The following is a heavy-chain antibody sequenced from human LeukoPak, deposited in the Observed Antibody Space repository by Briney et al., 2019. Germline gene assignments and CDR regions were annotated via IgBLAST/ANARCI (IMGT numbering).Heavy chain of an antibody. CDR3: ANNFDY. V-gene: IGHV3-33*06. Sequence: GRSLRLSCAASGFTFSNYGMHWVRQAPGKGLEWVAVIWHDGSNKYYADSVKGRFTISRDNSKNTLSLQMNSLRVEDTAVYYCANNFDYWGQGTLVTVSS. CDR1: GFTFSNYG. CDR2: IWHDGSNK. J-gene: IGHJ4*02.